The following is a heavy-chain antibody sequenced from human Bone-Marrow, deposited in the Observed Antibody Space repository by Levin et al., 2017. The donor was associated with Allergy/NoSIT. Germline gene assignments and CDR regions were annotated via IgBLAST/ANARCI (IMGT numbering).Heavy chain of an antibody. Sequence: GGSLRLSCAASGFTFSSYAMHWVRQAPGKGLEWVAVISYDGSNKYYADSVKGRFTISRDNSKNTLYLQMNSLRAEDTAVYYCARGPGYYGSGKVPFYWGQGTLVTVSS. V-gene: IGHV3-30*04. CDR3: ARGPGYYGSGKVPFY. CDR1: GFTFSSYA. J-gene: IGHJ4*02. CDR2: ISYDGSNK. D-gene: IGHD3-10*01.